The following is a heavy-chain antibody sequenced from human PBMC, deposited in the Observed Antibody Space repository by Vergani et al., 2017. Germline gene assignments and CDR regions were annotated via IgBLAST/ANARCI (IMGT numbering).Heavy chain of an antibody. Sequence: QVQMQESGPGLVKTSETLSLTCSASGAPISYWCWSWLRQPAGKGLEWIGRLCPSGSTNYNPSLKSRVTMSLDTSKNQFSLNLYSVTAADTAVYYCARGALWWLRQIDSWGQGTLVTVSS. CDR2: LCPSGST. D-gene: IGHD2-21*01. V-gene: IGHV4-4*07. CDR3: ARGALWWLRQIDS. J-gene: IGHJ4*02. CDR1: GAPISYWC.